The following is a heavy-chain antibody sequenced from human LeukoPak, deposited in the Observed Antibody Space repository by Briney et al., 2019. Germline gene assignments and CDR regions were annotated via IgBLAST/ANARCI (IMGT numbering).Heavy chain of an antibody. CDR1: GYNFANDW. V-gene: IGHV5-51*01. J-gene: IGHJ4*02. D-gene: IGHD7-27*01. Sequence: GESLKISCKASGYNFANDWIGWVRQKPGKGLEWMDIIFPADSDTRYSPSFQGQVTISAGKSITTAYLQWSRLKASDTAMYYCVRHPGANWGQGTLVTVSS. CDR3: VRHPGAN. CDR2: IFPADSDT.